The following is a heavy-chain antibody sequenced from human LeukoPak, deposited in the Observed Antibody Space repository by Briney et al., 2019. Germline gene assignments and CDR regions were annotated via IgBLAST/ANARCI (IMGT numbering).Heavy chain of an antibody. Sequence: SETLSLTCTVSGGSISGYYWSWIRQPPGQGLEWIGYIYYTGSTNYSPSLKSRVTISVDTSKNQFSLKLSSVTAADTAVYYCARRYDSTLYYYYYMDVWGKGTTVTVSS. D-gene: IGHD3-22*01. CDR3: ARRYDSTLYYYYYMDV. V-gene: IGHV4-59*08. CDR1: GGSISGYY. J-gene: IGHJ6*03. CDR2: IYYTGST.